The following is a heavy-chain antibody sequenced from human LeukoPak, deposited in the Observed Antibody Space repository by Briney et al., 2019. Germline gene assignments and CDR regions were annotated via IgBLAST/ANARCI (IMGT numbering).Heavy chain of an antibody. Sequence: PGGSLRFSCAASGFTFSDYYMSWIRQAPGKGLEGVSDISYSSSYTNYADSVKGRFTISRDNAKNSLYLQMNSLRAEDTAVYYCAGCGTPNNYHYYGMDVWGQGTTVTVSS. CDR1: GFTFSDYY. CDR2: ISYSSSYT. V-gene: IGHV3-11*03. CDR3: AGCGTPNNYHYYGMDV. D-gene: IGHD1-26*01. J-gene: IGHJ6*02.